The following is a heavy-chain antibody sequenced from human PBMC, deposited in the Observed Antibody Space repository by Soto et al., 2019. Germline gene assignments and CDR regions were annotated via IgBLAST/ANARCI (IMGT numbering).Heavy chain of an antibody. J-gene: IGHJ5*02. CDR1: GGSISSGGYS. CDR3: ARVPRP. CDR2: IYHGGST. Sequence: QLQLQESGSGLVKPSQTLSLTCAVSGGSISSGGYSWSWIRQPPGKGLEWIGYIYHGGSTYYNPPLKSRVSISVDRSKIQVSLKLSSVTAADTAMYYCARVPRPWGQGTLVTVSS. V-gene: IGHV4-30-2*01.